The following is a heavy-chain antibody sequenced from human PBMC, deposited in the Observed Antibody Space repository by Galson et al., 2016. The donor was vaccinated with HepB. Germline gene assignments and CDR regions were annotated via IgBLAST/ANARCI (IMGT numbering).Heavy chain of an antibody. Sequence: SLRLSCAASGFSLRNHWMSWVRQAPGKGLGWVANINQDGSVEKYVDSVKGRFTIFKDNAKNSLYLQLNSLSAEDTAMFYCARIAADGSTFDYWGQGTLVTVSS. CDR2: INQDGSVE. D-gene: IGHD6-13*01. CDR3: ARIAADGSTFDY. V-gene: IGHV3-7*03. J-gene: IGHJ4*02. CDR1: GFSLRNHW.